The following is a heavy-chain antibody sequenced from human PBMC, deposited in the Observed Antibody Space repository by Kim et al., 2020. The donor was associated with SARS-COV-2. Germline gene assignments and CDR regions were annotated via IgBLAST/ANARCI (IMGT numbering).Heavy chain of an antibody. Sequence: TSSKPSLKNRLTISVDTSKNQFSLKLSPVTAADTAVYYCARLLGGSPIDYWGQGALVTVSS. V-gene: IGHV4-39*01. J-gene: IGHJ4*02. CDR2: T. CDR3: ARLLGGSPIDY. D-gene: IGHD1-26*01.